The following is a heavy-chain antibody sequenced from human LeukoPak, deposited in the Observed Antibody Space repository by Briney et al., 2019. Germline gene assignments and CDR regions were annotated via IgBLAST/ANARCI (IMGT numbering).Heavy chain of an antibody. D-gene: IGHD3-10*01. J-gene: IGHJ4*02. CDR2: IKQDGSEK. CDR1: GFTFSSYW. Sequence: GGSLRLSCAASGFTFSSYWMSWVRQAPGKGLEWVANIKQDGSEKYYVDSVKGRFTISRDNAKNSLYLQMNSLRAEDTAVYYCARDYELLWFGELRDWGQGTLVTVTS. CDR3: ARDYELLWFGELRD. V-gene: IGHV3-7*03.